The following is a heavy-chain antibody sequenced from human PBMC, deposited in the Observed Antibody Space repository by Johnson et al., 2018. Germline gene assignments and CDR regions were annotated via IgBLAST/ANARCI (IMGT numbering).Heavy chain of an antibody. Sequence: VQLQESGGGLVQPGGSLKLSCAASGFTFSGSTIHWVRQASGIGLEWVGRIRSKANNYATAFAASLKGRVSMSRDDSKNTAYLQINSLKTEDTAVYYWARGSNTGYYFGVDVWGQGTTVTVSS. V-gene: IGHV3-73*02. D-gene: IGHD1/OR15-1a*01. J-gene: IGHJ6*02. CDR2: IRSKANNYAT. CDR3: ARGSNTGYYFGVDV. CDR1: GFTFSGST.